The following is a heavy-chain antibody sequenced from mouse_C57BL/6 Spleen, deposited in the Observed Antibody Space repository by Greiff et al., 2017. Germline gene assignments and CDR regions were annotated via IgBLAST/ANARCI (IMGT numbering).Heavy chain of an antibody. Sequence: EVHLVESGPELVKPGASEKIPCKASGYTFTDYNMDWVKQNHGKSLEWIGDINPNNGGTIYNQKFKGKATLTVDKSSSTAYMELRSLTSEDTAVYYCARGIYDGYSWFAYWGQGTLVTVSA. CDR1: GYTFTDYN. V-gene: IGHV1-18*01. CDR3: ARGIYDGYSWFAY. CDR2: INPNNGGT. J-gene: IGHJ3*01. D-gene: IGHD2-3*01.